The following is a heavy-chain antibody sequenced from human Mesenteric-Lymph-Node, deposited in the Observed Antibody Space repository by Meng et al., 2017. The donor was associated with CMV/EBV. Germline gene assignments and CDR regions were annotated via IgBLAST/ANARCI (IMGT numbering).Heavy chain of an antibody. Sequence: SETLSLTCTVSGGSVSSGSYYWSWIRQPPGKGLEWIGYIYYSGSTNYNPSLKSRVTISVDTSKNQFSLKLSSVTAADTAVYYCARNPEILYYYDSSGYGSHAFDIWGQGIMVTVSS. J-gene: IGHJ3*02. CDR1: GGSVSSGSYY. V-gene: IGHV4-61*01. D-gene: IGHD3-22*01. CDR2: IYYSGST. CDR3: ARNPEILYYYDSSGYGSHAFDI.